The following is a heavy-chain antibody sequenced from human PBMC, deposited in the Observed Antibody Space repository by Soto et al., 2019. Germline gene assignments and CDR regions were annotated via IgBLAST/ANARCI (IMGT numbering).Heavy chain of an antibody. CDR1: GADINTYS. V-gene: IGHV4-4*07. CDR2: IYTSASI. J-gene: IGHJ6*02. D-gene: IGHD6-19*01. CDR3: ARDREAGYNFYYGMDV. Sequence: SETLSLTCSVSGADINTYSWTWIRQPAGKGLEWIGRIYTSASINYNPSLKGRVTLSVDTSTNQVSLRLASVTAADTAIYYCARDREAGYNFYYGMDVWGQGTAVTVSS.